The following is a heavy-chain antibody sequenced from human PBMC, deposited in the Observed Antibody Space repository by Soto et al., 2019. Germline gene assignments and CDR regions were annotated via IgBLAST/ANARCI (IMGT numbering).Heavy chain of an antibody. J-gene: IGHJ6*02. D-gene: IGHD3-22*01. V-gene: IGHV1-69*12. CDR2: IIPVFGKA. Sequence: QVQLVQSGAEVKKPGSSVKVSCKASGGSLSNYGISWVRQAPGQGLEWMGAIIPVFGKANYAQKFQDRVTITADESTTTVYMEVRSLTSEDTAVYYCARGDATKIVVTTYYAMDVWGQGPTVTVSS. CDR1: GGSLSNYG. CDR3: ARGDATKIVVTTYYAMDV.